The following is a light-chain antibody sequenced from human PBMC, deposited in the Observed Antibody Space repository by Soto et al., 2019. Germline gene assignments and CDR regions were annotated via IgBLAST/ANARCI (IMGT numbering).Light chain of an antibody. V-gene: IGKV3-20*01. CDR3: QQYGGSRWT. CDR2: GTS. Sequence: EIVLTQSPDIFPFSPGESATLSCRASQTVTSSYFAWYQQRPGQAPRLLIYGTSSRATGIPDRFSGSGSGTDFTLTISSLDPEDFAVYYCQQYGGSRWTFGQGTKVDI. J-gene: IGKJ1*01. CDR1: QTVTSSY.